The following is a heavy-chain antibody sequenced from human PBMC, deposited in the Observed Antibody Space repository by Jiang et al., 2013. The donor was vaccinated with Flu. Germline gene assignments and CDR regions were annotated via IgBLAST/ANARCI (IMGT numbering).Heavy chain of an antibody. CDR2: ISYDGSNK. V-gene: IGHV3-30*03. Sequence: VQLLESGGGVVQPGRSLRLSCAASGFTFSSYGMHWVRQAPGKGLEWVAVISYDGSNKYYADSVKGRFTISRDNSKNTLYLQMNSLRAEDTAVYYCASGGYDVFNYMDVWGKGTTVTVSS. J-gene: IGHJ6*03. D-gene: IGHD5-12*01. CDR1: GFTFSSYG. CDR3: ASGGYDVFNYMDV.